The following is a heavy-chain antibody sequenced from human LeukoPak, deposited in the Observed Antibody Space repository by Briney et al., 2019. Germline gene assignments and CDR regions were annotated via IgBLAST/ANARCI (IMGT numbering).Heavy chain of an antibody. Sequence: PGGSLRLSCAASGFPFSGYWMHWVRQAPGKGLVWVSRIDDDGAGTPYADSVKGRFTISRDNAKNTLYLQMNSLRVEDTAVYYCARSASGYDAWGQGTLVTVSS. CDR2: IDDDGAGT. J-gene: IGHJ5*02. CDR1: GFPFSGYW. D-gene: IGHD5-12*01. CDR3: ARSASGYDA. V-gene: IGHV3-74*01.